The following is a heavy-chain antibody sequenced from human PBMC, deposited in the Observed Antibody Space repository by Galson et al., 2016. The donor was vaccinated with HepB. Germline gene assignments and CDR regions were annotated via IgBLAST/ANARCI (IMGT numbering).Heavy chain of an antibody. D-gene: IGHD2-15*01. J-gene: IGHJ3*02. CDR3: ASGLGYCSGTNCYVNDAFDI. CDR2: IIPLFTTT. Sequence: SVKVSCKASGGPFKNYAINWVRQAPGQRLEWMGRIIPLFTTTNYAQKFQGRVTITADESTSTTYMELSSLKSDDTVVYYCASGLGYCSGTNCYVNDAFDIWGQGTMVTVS. V-gene: IGHV1-69*13. CDR1: GGPFKNYA.